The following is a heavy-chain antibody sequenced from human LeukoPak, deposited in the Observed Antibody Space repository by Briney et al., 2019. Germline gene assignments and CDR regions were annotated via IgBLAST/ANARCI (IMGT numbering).Heavy chain of an antibody. CDR2: MNPKSGGT. J-gene: IGHJ5*02. V-gene: IGHV1-2*02. D-gene: IGHD3-3*01. CDR3: AAQSGYYTGWFDP. CDR1: GYTFTGQY. Sequence: GASVKVSFKASGYTFTGQYMHWVRQAPGQGLEWMGWMNPKSGGTNYAQKFQGRVTMTRDTSISTAYMELSRLRSDDTAVYYCAAQSGYYTGWFDPWGQGTLVTVSS.